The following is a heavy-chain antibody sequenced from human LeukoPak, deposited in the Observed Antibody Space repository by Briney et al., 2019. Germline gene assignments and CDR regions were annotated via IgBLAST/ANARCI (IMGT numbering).Heavy chain of an antibody. D-gene: IGHD3-16*01. CDR1: GFTFSSYS. CDR2: ISSSSSYI. V-gene: IGHV3-21*01. Sequence: PGGSLRLSCAASGFTFSSYSMNWVRQAPGKGLEWVSSISSSSSYIYYADSVKGRFTISRDNAENSLYLQMNSLRAEDTAVYYCARGRFGLAYNYFDYWGQGTLVTVSS. CDR3: ARGRFGLAYNYFDY. J-gene: IGHJ4*02.